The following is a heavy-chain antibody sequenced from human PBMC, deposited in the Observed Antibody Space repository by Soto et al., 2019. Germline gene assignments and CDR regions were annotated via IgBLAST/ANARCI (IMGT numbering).Heavy chain of an antibody. Sequence: SETLSLTCTVSGGSVSSGSYDWSWIRQPPXKGLEWIGYIYYSGSANYNPSLKSRVTISVDTSKNQFSLKLSSVTAADTAVYYCARDREQLVSGYYGMDVWGQGTTVTVSS. CDR2: IYYSGSA. J-gene: IGHJ6*02. V-gene: IGHV4-61*01. CDR1: GGSVSSGSYD. D-gene: IGHD6-13*01. CDR3: ARDREQLVSGYYGMDV.